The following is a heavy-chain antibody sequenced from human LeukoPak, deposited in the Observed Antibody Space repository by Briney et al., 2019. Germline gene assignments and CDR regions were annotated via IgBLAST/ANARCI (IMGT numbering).Heavy chain of an antibody. CDR3: ASDGAVAGTTAFDI. CDR1: GGSISSSSYY. J-gene: IGHJ3*02. CDR2: IYHSGST. Sequence: PSETLSLTCTVSGGSISSSSYYWGWIRQPPGKGLEWIGEIYHSGSTNYNPSLKSRVTISVDKSKNQFSLKLSSVTAADTAVYYCASDGAVAGTTAFDIWGQGTMVTVSS. D-gene: IGHD6-19*01. V-gene: IGHV4-39*07.